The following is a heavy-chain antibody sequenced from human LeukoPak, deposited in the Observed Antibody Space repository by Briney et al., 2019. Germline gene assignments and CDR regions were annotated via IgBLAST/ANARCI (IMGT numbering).Heavy chain of an antibody. Sequence: PGGSLRLSCAASGFAFNKYWMHWVRQTPGKGLVWVSRINGDGSTTSYADSVKGGFTISRDNAKNTLYLQMSSLRAEDTAMYYCATGNYYDSRGYYTFGHWGQGTLVTVSS. CDR3: ATGNYYDSRGYYTFGH. V-gene: IGHV3-74*01. CDR2: INGDGSTT. J-gene: IGHJ4*02. CDR1: GFAFNKYW. D-gene: IGHD3-22*01.